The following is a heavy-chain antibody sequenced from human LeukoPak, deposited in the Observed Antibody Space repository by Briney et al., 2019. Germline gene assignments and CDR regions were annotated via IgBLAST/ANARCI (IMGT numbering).Heavy chain of an antibody. V-gene: IGHV3-48*04. J-gene: IGHJ4*02. D-gene: IGHD3-10*01. CDR1: GFTFSSYS. CDR3: ATHGITMVRGVIDY. CDR2: ISSTSSTI. Sequence: GGSLRLSCAASGFTFSSYSMNWVRQTPGKGLEWISYISSTSSTIYFADSVKGRFTISRDNAKNTLYLQMNSLRAEDTAVYYCATHGITMVRGVIDYWGQGTLVTVSS.